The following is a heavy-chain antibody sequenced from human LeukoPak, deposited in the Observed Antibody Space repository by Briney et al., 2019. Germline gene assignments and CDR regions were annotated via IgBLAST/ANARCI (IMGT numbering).Heavy chain of an antibody. CDR1: GFTFSSYW. J-gene: IGHJ4*02. CDR2: MKQDGSEK. V-gene: IGHV3-7*01. D-gene: IGHD1-26*01. Sequence: PGGSLRLSCVASGFTFSSYWMSWVHQAPGKGLEWVANMKQDGSEKYYVDSVKGRFTISRDNAKNSLYLQMNSLRAEDTAVYYCARDKIVGATHFDYWGQGTLVTVSS. CDR3: ARDKIVGATHFDY.